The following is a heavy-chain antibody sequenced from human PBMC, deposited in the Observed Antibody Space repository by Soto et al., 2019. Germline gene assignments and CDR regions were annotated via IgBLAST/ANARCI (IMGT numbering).Heavy chain of an antibody. CDR1: GGSISSYY. CDR2: IYTSGST. V-gene: IGHV4-4*07. CDR3: ARGNYDFWSGYLVYYGMDG. J-gene: IGHJ6*02. Sequence: PSETLSLTCTVSGGSISSYYWSWIRQPAGKGLEWIGRIYTSGSTNYNPSLKSRVTMSVDTSKNQFSLKLSSVTAADTAVYYCARGNYDFWSGYLVYYGMDGWGQGTTVTV. D-gene: IGHD3-3*01.